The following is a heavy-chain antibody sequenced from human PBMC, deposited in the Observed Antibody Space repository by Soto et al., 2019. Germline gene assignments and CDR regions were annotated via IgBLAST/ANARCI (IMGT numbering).Heavy chain of an antibody. CDR1: GGSMSSYY. V-gene: IGHV4-59*01. CDR3: ARGESYYDFWSGYIARPNAFDI. J-gene: IGHJ3*02. Sequence: NPSETLSLTCTVSGGSMSSYYWSWIRQPPGKGLEWIGYIYYSGSTNYNPSLKSRVTISVDTSKNQFSLKLSSVTAADTAVYYCARGESYYDFWSGYIARPNAFDIWGQGTMVTVSS. D-gene: IGHD3-3*01. CDR2: IYYSGST.